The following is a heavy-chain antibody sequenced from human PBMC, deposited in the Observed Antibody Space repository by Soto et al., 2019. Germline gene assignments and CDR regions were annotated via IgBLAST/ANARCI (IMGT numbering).Heavy chain of an antibody. V-gene: IGHV3-7*01. CDR1: GFTFSSYW. D-gene: IGHD6-13*01. CDR2: IKQDGSEK. J-gene: IGHJ4*02. Sequence: PGGSLRLSCAASGFTFSSYWMSWVRQAPGKGLEWVANIKQDGSEKYYVDSVKGRFTISRDNAKNSLYLQMNSLRAEDTAVYYCASIIAAADFDYWGQGTLVTVSS. CDR3: ASIIAAADFDY.